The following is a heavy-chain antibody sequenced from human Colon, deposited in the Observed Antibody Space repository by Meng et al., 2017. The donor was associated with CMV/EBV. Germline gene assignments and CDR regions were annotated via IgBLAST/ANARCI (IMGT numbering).Heavy chain of an antibody. V-gene: IGHV3-53*05. CDR3: ARDPGGVGALSRCDY. D-gene: IGHD1-26*01. CDR1: GINIGRDY. CDR2: VYSGGST. J-gene: IGHJ4*02. Sequence: GGSLRLSCAASGINIGRDYMNWVRQAPGKGLEWVAVVYSGGSTYVADSVKGRFTISRDNSKNTLYLQMNSLRAEDTAVYYCARDPGGVGALSRCDYWGQGTLVTVSS.